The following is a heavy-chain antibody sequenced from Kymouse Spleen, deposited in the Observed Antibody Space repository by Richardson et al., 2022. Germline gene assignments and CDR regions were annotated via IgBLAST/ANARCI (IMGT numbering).Heavy chain of an antibody. CDR2: ISSSSSYI. D-gene: IGHD1-7*01. J-gene: IGHJ3*02. CDR3: ARSYNWNYVGAFDI. Sequence: EVQLVESGGGLVKPGGSLRLSCAASGFTFSSYSMNWVRQAPGKGLEWVSSISSSSSYIYYADSVKGRFTISRDNAKNSLYLQMNSLRAEDTAVYYCARSYNWNYVGAFDIWGQGTMVTVSS. CDR1: GFTFSSYS. V-gene: IGHV3-21*03.